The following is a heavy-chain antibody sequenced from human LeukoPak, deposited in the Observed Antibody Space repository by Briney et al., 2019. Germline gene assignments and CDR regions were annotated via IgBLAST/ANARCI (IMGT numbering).Heavy chain of an antibody. Sequence: GRSLRLSRAASGFTFSSYGMHWVRQAPGKGLEWVAVISYDGSNKYYADSVKGRFTISRDNSKNTLYLQMNSLRAEDTAVYYCARDMRTYYDTYYGMDVWGQGTTVTVSS. V-gene: IGHV3-30*03. CDR2: ISYDGSNK. J-gene: IGHJ6*02. CDR3: ARDMRTYYDTYYGMDV. D-gene: IGHD3-22*01. CDR1: GFTFSSYG.